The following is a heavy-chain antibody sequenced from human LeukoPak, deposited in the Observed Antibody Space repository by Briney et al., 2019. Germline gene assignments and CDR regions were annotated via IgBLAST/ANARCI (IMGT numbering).Heavy chain of an antibody. Sequence: WETLSLTCTVSGGSISSYYWSWIRQPPGKGLEWIGYIYYSGSTNHNPSLKSRVTISVDTSKNQFSLKLSSVTAADTAVYYCAREVGYSNYFDYWGQGTLVTVSS. J-gene: IGHJ4*02. V-gene: IGHV4-59*01. CDR2: IYYSGST. CDR3: AREVGYSNYFDY. D-gene: IGHD2-15*01. CDR1: GGSISSYY.